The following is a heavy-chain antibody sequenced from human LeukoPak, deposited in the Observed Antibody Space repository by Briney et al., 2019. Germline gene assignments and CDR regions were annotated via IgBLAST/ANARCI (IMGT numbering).Heavy chain of an antibody. Sequence: GGSLRLSCAASGFTFSNYGIHWVRQAPGKGLEWVAIISYYGTNKYYADSVKGRFTISRDNSKNTLYLQMNSLRAEDTAMYYCAKEEGVMAIAGSPSGYWGQGTLVTVSS. J-gene: IGHJ4*02. CDR1: GFTFSNYG. D-gene: IGHD2-21*01. CDR3: AKEEGVMAIAGSPSGY. V-gene: IGHV3-30*18. CDR2: ISYYGTNK.